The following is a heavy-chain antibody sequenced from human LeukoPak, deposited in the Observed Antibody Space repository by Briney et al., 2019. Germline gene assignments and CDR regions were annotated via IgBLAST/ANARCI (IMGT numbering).Heavy chain of an antibody. D-gene: IGHD6-6*01. CDR3: ARDQVGNFEYSSPDADC. CDR1: GFTFSSYW. V-gene: IGHV3-74*01. CDR2: INTIGSST. Sequence: GESLQISCAASGFTFSSYWMHWVRQAPGKGLVWVSRINTIGSSTSYADSVKGRFTISRDNAKNTLYLQMNSLRAEDTAVYYCARDQVGNFEYSSPDADCWGQGTLVTVSS. J-gene: IGHJ4*02.